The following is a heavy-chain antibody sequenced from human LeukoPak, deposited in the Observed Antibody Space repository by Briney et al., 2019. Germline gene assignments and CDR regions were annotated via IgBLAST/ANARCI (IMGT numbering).Heavy chain of an antibody. J-gene: IGHJ5*02. CDR2: MNPNNGNT. V-gene: IGHV1-8*01. Sequence: ASVTVSCTASGFTFTSYDINWVRQASGQGLEWMGWMNPNNGNTGYAQKFQGRVTMTRDTSISTAYMELRGLRSEDTAVYYCVRDGEGVAISVNYWFDPWGQGTLVTVSS. CDR1: GFTFTSYD. CDR3: VRDGEGVAISVNYWFDP. D-gene: IGHD3-10*01.